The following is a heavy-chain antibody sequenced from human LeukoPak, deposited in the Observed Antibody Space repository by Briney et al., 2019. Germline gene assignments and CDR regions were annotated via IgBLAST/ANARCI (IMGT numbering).Heavy chain of an antibody. CDR2: INHSGST. CDR1: GGSFSGYY. D-gene: IGHD3-16*01. CDR3: ARKYYDYVWGSLWPYYFDY. J-gene: IGHJ4*02. V-gene: IGHV4-34*01. Sequence: PSETLSLTCAVYGGSFSGYYWSWIRQPPGKGLEWIGEINHSGSTNYNPSLKSRVTISLDTSKNQFSLKLSSVTAADTAVYYCARKYYDYVWGSLWPYYFDYWGQGTLVTVSS.